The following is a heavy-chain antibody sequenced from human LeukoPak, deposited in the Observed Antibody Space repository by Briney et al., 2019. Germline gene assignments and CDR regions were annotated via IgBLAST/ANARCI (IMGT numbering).Heavy chain of an antibody. CDR1: GDSITSSGYS. CDR3: ARFSWESQGFDY. D-gene: IGHD1-26*01. CDR2: VYYSGST. J-gene: IGHJ4*02. Sequence: SETLSLTCAVSGDSITSSGYSWSWIRQPPGKGLEWIGYVYYSGSTYYNPSLKSRVIISLDTSKNQFSLKLNSVAAADTAVYYCARFSWESQGFDYWGQGTLVTVSS. V-gene: IGHV4-30-4*07.